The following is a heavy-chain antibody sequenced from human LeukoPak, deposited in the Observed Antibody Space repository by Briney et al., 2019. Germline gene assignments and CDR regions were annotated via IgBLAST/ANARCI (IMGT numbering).Heavy chain of an antibody. J-gene: IGHJ4*02. CDR2: ISGSGGST. V-gene: IGHV3-23*01. CDR1: GFTFSSYA. CDR3: AKDLVAVAGTLPDY. D-gene: IGHD6-19*01. Sequence: GGSLRLSCAASGFTFSSYAMSWVRQAPGKGLEWVSAISGSGGSTYYADSVKGRFTISRDNSQNTLYLQMNSLRAEDTAVYYCAKDLVAVAGTLPDYWGQGTLVTVSS.